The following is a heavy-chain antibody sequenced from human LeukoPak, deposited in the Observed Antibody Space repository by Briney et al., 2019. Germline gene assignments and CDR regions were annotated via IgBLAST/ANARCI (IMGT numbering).Heavy chain of an antibody. Sequence: GGSLRLSCAASGFTFSTYAMSWVRQAPGKGLEWVSAISGSGGSTYYADSVKGRFTISRDNSKNTLYLQMDSLRAEDTALYYCARDSGWLRYHDWGQGALVTVSS. CDR2: ISGSGGST. D-gene: IGHD5-12*01. V-gene: IGHV3-23*01. CDR1: GFTFSTYA. J-gene: IGHJ4*02. CDR3: ARDSGWLRYHD.